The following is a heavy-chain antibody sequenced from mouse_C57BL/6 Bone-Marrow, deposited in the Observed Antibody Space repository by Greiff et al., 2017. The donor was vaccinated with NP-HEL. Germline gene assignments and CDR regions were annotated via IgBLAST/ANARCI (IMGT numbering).Heavy chain of an antibody. CDR1: GYAFSSSW. V-gene: IGHV1-82*01. D-gene: IGHD2-5*01. Sequence: QVHVKQSGPGLVKPGASVKISCTASGYAFSSSWMNWVQQRPGKGLEWIGRIYPGGGDTNYAGKFKGQATLTADKSSSTAFLQLSSLTSEDSAVSACDPYSKYFGWVAYWGQGTLVTVSA. J-gene: IGHJ3*01. CDR2: IYPGGGDT. CDR3: DPYSKYFGWVAY.